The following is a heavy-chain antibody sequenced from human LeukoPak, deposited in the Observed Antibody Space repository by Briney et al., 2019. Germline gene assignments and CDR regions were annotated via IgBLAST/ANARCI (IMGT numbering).Heavy chain of an antibody. CDR3: ARGGTAFDI. V-gene: IGHV4-59*12. J-gene: IGHJ3*02. D-gene: IGHD1-26*01. CDR1: GGSISSYY. CDR2: NYYSGST. Sequence: SETLSLTCTVSGGSISSYYWSWIRQPPGKGLEWIGYNYYSGSTNYNPSLKSRVAISVDRSKNQFSLKLRSVTAADTALYYCARGGTAFDIWGQGTMVTVSS.